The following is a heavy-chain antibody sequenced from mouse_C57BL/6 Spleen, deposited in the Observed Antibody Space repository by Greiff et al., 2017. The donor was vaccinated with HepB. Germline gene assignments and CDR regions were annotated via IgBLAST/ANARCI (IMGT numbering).Heavy chain of an antibody. J-gene: IGHJ3*01. CDR1: GYTFTDYY. Sequence: VQLQQSGPELVKPGASVKISCKASGYTFTDYYMNWVKQSHGKSLEWIGDINPNNGGTSYNQKFKGKATLTVDKSSSTAYMELRSLTSEDSAVYYCAAYGYDEGKPPYWGQGTLVTVSA. CDR3: AAYGYDEGKPPY. D-gene: IGHD2-2*01. CDR2: INPNNGGT. V-gene: IGHV1-26*01.